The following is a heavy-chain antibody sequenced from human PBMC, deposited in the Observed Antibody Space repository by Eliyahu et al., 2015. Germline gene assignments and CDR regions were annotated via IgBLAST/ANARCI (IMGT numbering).Heavy chain of an antibody. V-gene: IGHV3-9*01. CDR3: ARSSPVVTGAFDI. J-gene: IGHJ3*02. D-gene: IGHD4-23*01. CDR1: XFTFDDYA. Sequence: EVQLVESGGGLVQPXRSLRLSCAASXFTFDDYAMHGVRQAPGKGLGWVSGISWNSGSIGYADSVKGRFTISRDNAKNSLYLQMNSLRAEDTVLYYCARSSPVVTGAFDIWGQGTMVTVSS. CDR2: ISWNSGSI.